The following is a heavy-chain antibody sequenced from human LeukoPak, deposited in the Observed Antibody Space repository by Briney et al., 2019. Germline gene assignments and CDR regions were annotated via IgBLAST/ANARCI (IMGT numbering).Heavy chain of an antibody. J-gene: IGHJ4*02. Sequence: PSGTLSLTCAVSGGSISSSNWWSWVRQPPGKGLEWIGEIYYSGSTNYNPSPKSRVTISVDKSKNQFPMKLSSVTDADTAVYYGARVSIAVAGTESHYWGQGTLVTVSS. V-gene: IGHV4-4*02. CDR2: IYYSGST. D-gene: IGHD6-19*01. CDR1: GGSISSSNW. CDR3: ARVSIAVAGTESHY.